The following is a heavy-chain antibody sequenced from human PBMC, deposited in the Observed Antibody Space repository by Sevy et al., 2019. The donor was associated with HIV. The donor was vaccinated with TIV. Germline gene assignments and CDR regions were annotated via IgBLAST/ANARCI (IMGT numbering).Heavy chain of an antibody. Sequence: ASVKVSCKASGYTFTGYYMHWVRQAPGQGLEWMGRINPNSGGTNYAQKFQGRVTMTRDTSISTAYMELSRQRSEDTAVYYFARHEAAAGRGAGAWFDPWGQGTLVTVSS. V-gene: IGHV1-2*06. J-gene: IGHJ5*02. D-gene: IGHD6-13*01. CDR2: INPNSGGT. CDR1: GYTFTGYY. CDR3: ARHEAAAGRGAGAWFDP.